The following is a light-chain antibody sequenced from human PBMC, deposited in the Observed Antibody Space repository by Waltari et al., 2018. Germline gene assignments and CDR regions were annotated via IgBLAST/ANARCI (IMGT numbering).Light chain of an antibody. CDR3: QQGYRIPLA. V-gene: IGKV1-39*01. Sequence: DIQMTQSPSSLSASVGDRVTITCRASQSINTYLNWYQRKPGEAPKLLIYGASTLESGVPSRFSGSGSGTDFTLTISSLQPEDFATYYCQQGYRIPLAFGRGDKV. CDR2: GAS. J-gene: IGKJ3*01. CDR1: QSINTY.